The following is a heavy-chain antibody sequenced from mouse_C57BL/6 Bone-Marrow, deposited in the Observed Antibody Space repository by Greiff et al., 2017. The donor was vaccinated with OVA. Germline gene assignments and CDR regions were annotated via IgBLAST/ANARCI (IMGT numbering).Heavy chain of an antibody. CDR1: GYTFTSYW. CDR2: IHPSDSDT. V-gene: IGHV1-74*01. Sequence: QVQLKQSGAELVKPGASVKVSCKASGYTFTSYWMHWVKQRPGQGLEWIGRIHPSDSDTNYNQKFKGKATLTVDKSSSTAYMQLSSLTSEDSAVYYCAIEFITTVVASGYYAMDYWGQGTSVTVSS. D-gene: IGHD1-1*01. CDR3: AIEFITTVVASGYYAMDY. J-gene: IGHJ4*01.